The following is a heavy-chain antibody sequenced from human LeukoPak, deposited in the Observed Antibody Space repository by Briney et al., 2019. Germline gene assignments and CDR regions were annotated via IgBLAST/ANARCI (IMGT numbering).Heavy chain of an antibody. CDR3: ARDDSSGYYSSGAFDI. CDR2: IIPIFGTA. D-gene: IGHD3-22*01. Sequence: ASVKVSCKASGGTFSSYAISWVRQAPGQGLEWMGRIIPIFGTANYAQKFQGRDTITADESTSTAYMELSSLRSEDTAVYYCARDDSSGYYSSGAFDIWGQGTMVTVSS. J-gene: IGHJ3*02. V-gene: IGHV1-69*13. CDR1: GGTFSSYA.